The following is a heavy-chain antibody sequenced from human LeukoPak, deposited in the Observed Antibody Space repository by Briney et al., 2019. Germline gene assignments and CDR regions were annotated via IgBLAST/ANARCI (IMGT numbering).Heavy chain of an antibody. CDR1: GGSINNYY. CDR3: ARQARGEYSYYYYGFDV. D-gene: IGHD4-17*01. J-gene: IGHJ6*02. V-gene: IGHV4-59*08. Sequence: SETLSLTCTVSGGSINNYYWSWIWQPPGKGLEWIGYIYYSGSTNYNPSLESRITISLDTPQNQFSLKLSSVTAADTAVYYCARQARGEYSYYYYGFDVWGQGAMVTVSS. CDR2: IYYSGST.